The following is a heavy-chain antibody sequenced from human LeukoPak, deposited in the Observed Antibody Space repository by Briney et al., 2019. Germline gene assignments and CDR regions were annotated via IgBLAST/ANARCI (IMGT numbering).Heavy chain of an antibody. CDR1: RFTFSSYG. CDR2: ISYHGSDK. D-gene: IGHD6-19*01. Sequence: PGGSLRLSCAASRFTFSSYGMHWVRQAPGKGLEWVASISYHGSDKYSADSVKGRFTISRDNSKNTLYLQMNSLRTEDTAVYYCAKDPIGSLAVAGVLASWGQGTLVTVSS. V-gene: IGHV3-30*18. J-gene: IGHJ4*02. CDR3: AKDPIGSLAVAGVLAS.